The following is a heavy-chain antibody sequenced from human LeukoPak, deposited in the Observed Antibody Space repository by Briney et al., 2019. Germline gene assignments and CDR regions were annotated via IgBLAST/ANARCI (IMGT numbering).Heavy chain of an antibody. CDR3: ARSVVVPADYYYYYMDV. D-gene: IGHD2-2*01. CDR1: GYTFTSYD. Sequence: ASVKVSCKASGYTFTSYDINWVRQATGQGLEWMGWMNPNSGNTGYAQKFQGRVTITTDESTSTAYMELSSLRSEDTAVYYCARSVVVPADYYYYYMDVWGKGTTVTVSS. CDR2: MNPNSGNT. J-gene: IGHJ6*03. V-gene: IGHV1-8*01.